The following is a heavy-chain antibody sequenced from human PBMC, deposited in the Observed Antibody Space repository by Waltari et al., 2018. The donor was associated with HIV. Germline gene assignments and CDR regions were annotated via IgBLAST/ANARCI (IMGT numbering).Heavy chain of an antibody. CDR3: SRPSGPLHSYGMDV. V-gene: IGHV3-49*05. D-gene: IGHD1-26*01. CDR1: GLTFGVSG. J-gene: IGHJ6*02. Sequence: EVHLMESGGGLVKPGRSLRLSCRGSGLTFGVSGLSWFRQAPGKGLEWVGFITSEDYGGTAEYAASVTGRFTISREDSKSTAYMQMNRLESEDTGVYFCSRPSGPLHSYGMDVWGQGTTVIVSS. CDR2: ITSEDYGGTA.